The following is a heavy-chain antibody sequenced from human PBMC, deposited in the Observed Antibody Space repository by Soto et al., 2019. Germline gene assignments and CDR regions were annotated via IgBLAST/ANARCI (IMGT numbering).Heavy chain of an antibody. D-gene: IGHD6-13*01. CDR3: ARSGAGYSSSWQYYYYGMDV. Sequence: AAVKVSCKASGYTFTSYGISWVRQAPGQGLEGMGWISAYNGNTNYAQKLQGRDTMTTDTSTSTAYMELGSLRSDDTAVYYCARSGAGYSSSWQYYYYGMDVWGQGTTVTVSS. CDR2: ISAYNGNT. V-gene: IGHV1-18*01. CDR1: GYTFTSYG. J-gene: IGHJ6*02.